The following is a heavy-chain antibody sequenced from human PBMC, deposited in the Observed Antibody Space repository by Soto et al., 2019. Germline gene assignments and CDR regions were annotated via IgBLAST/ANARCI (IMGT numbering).Heavy chain of an antibody. CDR3: ASGYDFTQPGIWFDP. CDR1: GCSISSSSYY. D-gene: IGHD5-12*01. V-gene: IGHV4-39*01. J-gene: IGHJ5*02. Sequence: SETLSLTCTVSGCSISSSSYYWGWIRQPPGKGLEWIGSIYYSGSTYYNPSLNSRVTISVDTSKNQFSLKLSSVTAADTAVYYCASGYDFTQPGIWFDPWGQGTLVTVSS. CDR2: IYYSGST.